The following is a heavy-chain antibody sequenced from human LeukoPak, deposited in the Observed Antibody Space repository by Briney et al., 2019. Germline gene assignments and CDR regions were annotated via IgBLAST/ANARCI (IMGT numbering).Heavy chain of an antibody. D-gene: IGHD3-9*01. CDR1: GCTFSNNA. CDR2: ITGSGGNT. V-gene: IGHV3-23*01. CDR3: AKWGDYDVMTGYYVSDY. J-gene: IGHJ4*02. Sequence: PAASLRLSCAASGCTFSNNAMSWVRQAPRKGLGWDSAITGSGGNTYYANSVKGRLTISTDNSKNTVFLQMNSLRAEDTAVYYCAKWGDYDVMTGYYVSDYWGQGTLVTVSS.